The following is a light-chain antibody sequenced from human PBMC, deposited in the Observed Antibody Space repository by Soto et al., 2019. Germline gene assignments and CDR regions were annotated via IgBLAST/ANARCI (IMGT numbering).Light chain of an antibody. CDR1: QSVSSN. V-gene: IGKV3-15*01. CDR2: GAS. CDR3: QQYNLWPPWT. Sequence: EIVMTQSPATLSVSPGERATLSCRASQSVSSNLAWYQRKPGQAPRLLIYGASTRATGIPARFSGGGSGTAFTLTISSLQSEDFAVYYCQQYNLWPPWTFGQGTKVEIK. J-gene: IGKJ1*01.